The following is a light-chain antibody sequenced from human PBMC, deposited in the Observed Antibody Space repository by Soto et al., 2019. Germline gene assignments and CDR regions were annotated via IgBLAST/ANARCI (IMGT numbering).Light chain of an antibody. CDR1: SSDIGGYNY. CDR2: EVT. V-gene: IGLV2-14*01. Sequence: QSALTQPASVSGSPGQSITISCTGTSSDIGGYNYVSWYQHHPGKAPKLMIYEVTYRPSGVSYRFSGSKSGNTASLTISALLAEDEADYFCASSTSDSLYVFGTGTKLTVL. J-gene: IGLJ1*01. CDR3: ASSTSDSLYV.